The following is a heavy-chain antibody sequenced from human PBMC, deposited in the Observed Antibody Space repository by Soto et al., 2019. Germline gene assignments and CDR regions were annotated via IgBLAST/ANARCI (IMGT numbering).Heavy chain of an antibody. CDR3: AKEGYGDGFDY. D-gene: IGHD4-17*01. J-gene: IGHJ4*02. CDR2: ISYDGSNK. CDR1: GFTFSSYG. V-gene: IGHV3-30*18. Sequence: QVQLVESGGGVVQPGRSLRLSCAASGFTFSSYGMHWVRQAPGKGLEWVAVISYDGSNKYYADSVKGRFTISRDNSKNTLYLQMNSLRAEDTAVYYCAKEGYGDGFDYWGQGTLVTVSS.